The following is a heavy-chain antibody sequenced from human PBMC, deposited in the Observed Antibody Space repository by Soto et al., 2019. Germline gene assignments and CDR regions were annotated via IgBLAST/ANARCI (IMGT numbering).Heavy chain of an antibody. D-gene: IGHD3-3*01. Sequence: QVQLVESGGGVVQPRRSLRLSCAASGFIFTSYIVHWVRQAPGKGLEWVASVSYDGSKKHYADSVKGRFSISRDNSKNTFYLKMKSLRTEDTAVYYWGRDKGLFFASNFDPWGQGPLVTVSP. J-gene: IGHJ5*02. CDR3: GRDKGLFFASNFDP. CDR1: GFIFTSYI. V-gene: IGHV3-30*01. CDR2: VSYDGSKK.